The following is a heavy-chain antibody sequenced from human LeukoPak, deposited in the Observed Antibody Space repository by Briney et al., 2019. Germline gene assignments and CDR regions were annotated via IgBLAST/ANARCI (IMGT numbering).Heavy chain of an antibody. CDR3: AKAPRYNWPYYFDY. V-gene: IGHV3-23*01. Sequence: GGSLRLSCAASGFTFSDYYMSWVRQAPGKGLEWVSAISGSGGSTYYADSVKGRFTISRDNSKNTLYLQMNSLRAEDTAVYYCAKAPRYNWPYYFDYWGQGTLVTVSS. J-gene: IGHJ4*02. CDR1: GFTFSDYY. D-gene: IGHD1-20*01. CDR2: ISGSGGST.